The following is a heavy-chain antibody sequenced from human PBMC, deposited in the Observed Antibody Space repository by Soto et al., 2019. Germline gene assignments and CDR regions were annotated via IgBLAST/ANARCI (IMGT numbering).Heavy chain of an antibody. J-gene: IGHJ4*02. D-gene: IGHD3-22*01. Sequence: PGGSLGLSCAASGFTFGSYGMHWVRQAPGKGLEWVAVISYDGSNKYYADSVKGRFTISRDNSKNTLYLQMNSLRAEDTAVYYCAKEWVYDSSGWSFDYWGQGTLVTVSS. CDR1: GFTFGSYG. CDR2: ISYDGSNK. CDR3: AKEWVYDSSGWSFDY. V-gene: IGHV3-30*18.